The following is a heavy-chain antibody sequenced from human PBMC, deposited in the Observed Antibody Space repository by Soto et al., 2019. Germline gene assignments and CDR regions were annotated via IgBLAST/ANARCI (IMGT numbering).Heavy chain of an antibody. CDR1: GFTVSSNY. Sequence: GSLRLSCAASGFTVSSNYMSWVRQAPGKGLEWVSVIYSGGSTYYADSVKGRFTISRDNSKNTLYLQMNSLRAEDTAVYYCARGLDSGWHFFAYWGRGSLDTVSS. CDR3: ARGLDSGWHFFAY. J-gene: IGHJ4*02. V-gene: IGHV3-66*01. D-gene: IGHD5-12*01. CDR2: IYSGGST.